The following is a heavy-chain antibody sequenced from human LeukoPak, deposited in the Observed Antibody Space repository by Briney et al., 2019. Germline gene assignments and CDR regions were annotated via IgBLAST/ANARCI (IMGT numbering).Heavy chain of an antibody. V-gene: IGHV1-18*01. CDR1: GYTFTNYG. CDR3: ARRMNSGSYYPSYYFDY. J-gene: IGHJ4*02. D-gene: IGHD3-10*01. CDR2: ITTYNGDT. Sequence: ASVKVSCKASGYTFTNYGFSWVRQVPGQGLEWMGWITTYNGDTNYAQKLQGRVTMTTDTSTSTAYMELRSLGSDDTAVYYCARRMNSGSYYPSYYFDYWGQGTLVTASS.